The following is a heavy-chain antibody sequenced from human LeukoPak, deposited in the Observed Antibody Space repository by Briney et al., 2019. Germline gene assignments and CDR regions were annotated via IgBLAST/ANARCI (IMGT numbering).Heavy chain of an antibody. Sequence: PSETLSLTCAVYGGSFSGYYWSWIRQPPGKGLEWIGEINHSGSTNYNPSLKSRVTISVDTSKNQFSLKLSSVTAADTAVYYCARGGWYCSGGSCYWYNWFDPWGQGTLVTVSS. V-gene: IGHV4-34*01. CDR1: GGSFSGYY. CDR2: INHSGST. J-gene: IGHJ5*02. CDR3: ARGGWYCSGGSCYWYNWFDP. D-gene: IGHD2-15*01.